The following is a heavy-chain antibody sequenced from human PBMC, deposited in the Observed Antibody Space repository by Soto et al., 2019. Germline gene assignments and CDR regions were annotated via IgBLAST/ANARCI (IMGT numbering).Heavy chain of an antibody. CDR3: ARGGGNYDFWSGYYVRFDP. V-gene: IGHV4-34*01. J-gene: IGHJ5*02. CDR1: GGSFSGYY. D-gene: IGHD3-3*01. CDR2: INHSGST. Sequence: QVQLQQWGAGLLKPSETLSLTCAVYGGSFSGYYWSWIRQPPGKGLEWIGEINHSGSTNYNPSLKSRVTISVDTSKNQFSLKLSSVTAADTAVYYCARGGGNYDFWSGYYVRFDPWGQGTLVTVPS.